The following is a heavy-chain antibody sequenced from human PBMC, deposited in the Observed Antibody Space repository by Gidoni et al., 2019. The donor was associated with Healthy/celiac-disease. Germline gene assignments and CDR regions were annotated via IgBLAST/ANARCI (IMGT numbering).Heavy chain of an antibody. CDR1: GGSVSGDY. D-gene: IGHD6-19*01. CDR3: ARPLKQGKWLVAFDI. J-gene: IGHJ3*02. Sequence: QVQLQQWGAGLLKPSETLSLTCAVYGGSVSGDYWSWIRQPRGKGLEWIGEINHGGSTNYNPSLKRRVTISVDTSKNHFSLKLSAVTASDTAVYYCARPLKQGKWLVAFDIWGQGTMVTVSS. V-gene: IGHV4-34*01. CDR2: INHGGST.